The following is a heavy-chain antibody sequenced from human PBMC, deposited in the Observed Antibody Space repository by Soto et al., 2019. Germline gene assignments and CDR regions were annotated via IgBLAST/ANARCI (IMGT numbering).Heavy chain of an antibody. CDR2: ISFHGTNK. D-gene: IGHD5-12*01. Sequence: GWSLRLSCSASGFTFSSYAMHWFRQAPGEGLEWVAVISFHGTNKNYADSVKGRFTISRDNSNNTVFLEMNSLRPEDTAMYYCARDGRAYSGQDSLDFWGQGTPVTVSS. CDR1: GFTFSSYA. CDR3: ARDGRAYSGQDSLDF. J-gene: IGHJ4*02. V-gene: IGHV3-30-3*01.